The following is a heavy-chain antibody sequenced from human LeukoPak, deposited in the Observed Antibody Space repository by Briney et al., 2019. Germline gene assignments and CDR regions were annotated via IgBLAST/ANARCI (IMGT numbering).Heavy chain of an antibody. CDR3: ARDRGGNREIDY. V-gene: IGHV4-4*07. CDR1: GGSISNYY. CDR2: IYPSGSTTYNPPSGST. D-gene: IGHD4-23*01. J-gene: IGHJ4*02. Sequence: SETLSLTCTVSGGSISNYYWSWIRQPAGKGLEWIGRIYPSGSTTYNPPSGSTTYNPSLKSRVTMSVDTSKNQFSLRLSSVTAADTALYYCARDRGGNREIDYRGQGILVTVSS.